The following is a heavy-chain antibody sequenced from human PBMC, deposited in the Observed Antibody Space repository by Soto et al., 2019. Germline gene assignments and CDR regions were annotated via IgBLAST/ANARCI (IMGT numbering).Heavy chain of an antibody. CDR2: VNHSGST. J-gene: IGHJ4*02. Sequence: QVQLQQWGAGLLKPSETLSLTCAVYGGSFSGYYWSWIRQPPGKGLEWFGEVNHSGSTNDNPSLKSRVTKSVDTSNNQFSMKLSSVTAADTAVYYCARRHSNIVVVVAATTYYFDYWGQGTLVTVSS. CDR3: ARRHSNIVVVVAATTYYFDY. V-gene: IGHV4-34*01. D-gene: IGHD2-15*01. CDR1: GGSFSGYY.